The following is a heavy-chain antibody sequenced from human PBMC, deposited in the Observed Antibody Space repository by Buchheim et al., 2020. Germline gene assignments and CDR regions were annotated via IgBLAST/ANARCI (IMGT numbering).Heavy chain of an antibody. Sequence: VQPVESGGGVVQPGRSLRLSCAASGFTFSSYAMHWVRQAPGKGLEWVAVISYDGSNKYYADSVKGRFTISRDNSKNTLYLQMNSLRAEDTAVYYCARDLRIAARPRKGEIYYYYYYGMDVWGQGTT. CDR2: ISYDGSNK. CDR1: GFTFSSYA. J-gene: IGHJ6*01. CDR3: ARDLRIAARPRKGEIYYYYYYGMDV. D-gene: IGHD6-6*01. V-gene: IGHV3-30*04.